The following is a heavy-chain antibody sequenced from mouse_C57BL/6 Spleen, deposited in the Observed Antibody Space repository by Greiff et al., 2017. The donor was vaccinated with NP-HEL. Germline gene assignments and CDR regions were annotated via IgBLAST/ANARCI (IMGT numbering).Heavy chain of an antibody. CDR2: IYPGDGDT. Sequence: QVQLQQSGPELVKPGASVKISCKASGYAFSSSWMNWVKQRPGKGLEWIGRIYPGDGDTNYNGKFKGKATLTADKSSSTAYMQLSSLTSEDSAVYFCARTYGSSPFADWGQGTLVTVSA. V-gene: IGHV1-82*01. D-gene: IGHD1-1*01. CDR1: GYAFSSSW. J-gene: IGHJ3*01. CDR3: ARTYGSSPFAD.